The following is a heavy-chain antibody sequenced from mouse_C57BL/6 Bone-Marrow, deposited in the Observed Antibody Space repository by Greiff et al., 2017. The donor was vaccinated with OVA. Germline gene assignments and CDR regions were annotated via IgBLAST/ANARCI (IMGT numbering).Heavy chain of an antibody. Sequence: EVKVVESGGGLVQPGGSLKLSCAASGFTFSDYYMYWVRQTPEKRLEWVAYISNGGGSTYYPDTVKGRFTIYRDNAKNTLYLQMSRLKSEDTAMYYCARHDGYYWYFDVWGTGTTVTVSS. CDR2: ISNGGGST. CDR3: ARHDGYYWYFDV. J-gene: IGHJ1*03. V-gene: IGHV5-12*01. CDR1: GFTFSDYY. D-gene: IGHD2-3*01.